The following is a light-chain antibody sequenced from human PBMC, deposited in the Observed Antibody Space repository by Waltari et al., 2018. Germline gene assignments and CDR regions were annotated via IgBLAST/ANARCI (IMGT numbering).Light chain of an antibody. CDR2: DVT. V-gene: IGLV2-11*01. CDR3: CSRAGDYTWL. Sequence: QSALTQPRSVSGSPGQSVTISCSGPSNDVGGYYYVSWFQQFPGKAPKLLIYDVTQRPSGVPDRFSASKSGNTASLTISGLQPEDEATYYCCSRAGDYTWLFGGGTKVTVL. CDR1: SNDVGGYYY. J-gene: IGLJ2*01.